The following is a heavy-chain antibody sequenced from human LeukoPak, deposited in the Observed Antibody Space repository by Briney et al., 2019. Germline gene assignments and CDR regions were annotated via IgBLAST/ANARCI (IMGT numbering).Heavy chain of an antibody. Sequence: GASVKVSCKASSYTFTSYGISWVRQAPGQGLEWMGWINPNSGGTNYAQKFQGRVTMTRDTSISTAYMELSRLRSDDTAVYYCARVVIDSDFDYWGQGTLVTVSS. CDR1: SYTFTSYG. CDR3: ARVVIDSDFDY. D-gene: IGHD3-22*01. J-gene: IGHJ4*02. CDR2: INPNSGGT. V-gene: IGHV1-2*02.